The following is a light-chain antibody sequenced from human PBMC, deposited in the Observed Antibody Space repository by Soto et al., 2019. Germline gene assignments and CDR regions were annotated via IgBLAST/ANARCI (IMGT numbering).Light chain of an antibody. V-gene: IGLV1-44*01. Sequence: QSALTQPPSASGTPGQRVSISCSGSSSNIESHSVDWYQHFPGTAPKLVINSNDQRPSGVPDRFSGSKSGTSASLAISGLQAEDEADYYCAKWDDGVNGVLFGGGTQLTVL. CDR1: SSNIESHS. CDR3: AKWDDGVNGVL. CDR2: SND. J-gene: IGLJ2*01.